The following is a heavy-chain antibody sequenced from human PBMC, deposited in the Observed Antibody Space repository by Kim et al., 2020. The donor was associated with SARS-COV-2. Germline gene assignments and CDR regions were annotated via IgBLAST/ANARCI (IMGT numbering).Heavy chain of an antibody. CDR3: TKDRPWFCD. V-gene: IGHV3-23*01. D-gene: IGHD3-10*01. J-gene: IGHJ4*02. CDR1: GFTFSDNA. Sequence: GGSLRLSCAAFGFTFSDNAMNWVRQAPGKGLEWVSSISGNGGDTYYADSVKGRFTISRDNSKNTLYLQMSSLRAEDTAVYYCTKDRPWFCDWGQGTLVTVSS. CDR2: ISGNGGDT.